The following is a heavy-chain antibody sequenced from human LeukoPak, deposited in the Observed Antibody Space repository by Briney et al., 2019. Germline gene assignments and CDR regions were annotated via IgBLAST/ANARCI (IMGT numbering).Heavy chain of an antibody. V-gene: IGHV4-39*07. CDR1: GGSISSSNYY. CDR3: ARMHYYDSSGYSFDY. CDR2: IFYSGST. J-gene: IGHJ4*02. Sequence: SETLSLTCTVSGGSISSSNYYWGWIRQPPGKGLEWIGSIFYSGSTFYNPSLKSRVTMSVDKSKNQFSLKLSSVTAADTAVYYCARMHYYDSSGYSFDYWGQGTLVTVSS. D-gene: IGHD3-22*01.